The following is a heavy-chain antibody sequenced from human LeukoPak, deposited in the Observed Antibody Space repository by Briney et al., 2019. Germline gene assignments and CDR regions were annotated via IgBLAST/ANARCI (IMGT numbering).Heavy chain of an antibody. CDR1: GGSISSYY. D-gene: IGHD1-26*01. J-gene: IGHJ4*02. Sequence: SETLSLTCTVSGGSISSYYWSWTRQPPGKGLEWIGYIYYSGSTNYNPSLKNRVTISVDTSKNQFSLKLSSVSAADTAVYYCARDSVGGSYDYWGQGTLVTVSS. CDR3: ARDSVGGSYDY. V-gene: IGHV4-59*01. CDR2: IYYSGST.